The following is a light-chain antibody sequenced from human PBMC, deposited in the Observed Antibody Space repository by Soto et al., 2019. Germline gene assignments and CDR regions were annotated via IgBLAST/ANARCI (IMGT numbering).Light chain of an antibody. Sequence: EIVLTQSPATLSLSPGERATLSCRASQSVSSYLAWYQQKPGQAPRLLIYDASNRATGIPARFSGSGSGTDFTLTISSLEPEDFATYYCLQDYYYPLSFGGGTKVEIK. CDR1: QSVSSY. CDR3: LQDYYYPLS. CDR2: DAS. V-gene: IGKV3-11*01. J-gene: IGKJ4*01.